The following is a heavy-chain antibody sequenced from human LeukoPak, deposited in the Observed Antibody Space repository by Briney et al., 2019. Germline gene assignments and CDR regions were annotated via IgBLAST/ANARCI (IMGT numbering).Heavy chain of an antibody. CDR3: ARSDLGSSWLLDY. CDR2: IYYSGST. D-gene: IGHD6-13*01. Sequence: SETLSLTCAVHGGSFSGYHCNWIRQSPGKGLEWIGYIYYSGSTNYNPSLKSRVTISVDTSKNQFSLKLSSVTAADTAVYYCARSDLGSSWLLDYWGQGTLVTVSS. V-gene: IGHV4-59*01. J-gene: IGHJ4*02. CDR1: GGSFSGYH.